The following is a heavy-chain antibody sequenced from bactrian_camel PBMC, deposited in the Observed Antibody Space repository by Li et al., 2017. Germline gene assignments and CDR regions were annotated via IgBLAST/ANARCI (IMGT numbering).Heavy chain of an antibody. D-gene: IGHD3*01. CDR1: GYTFSSGC. CDR3: AADLAWRITYPVAEGDFGY. J-gene: IGHJ6*01. V-gene: IGHV3-3*01. CDR2: ISSTGTKS. Sequence: HVQLVESGGGSVQAGGSLRLSSAASGYTFSSGCMGWFRQAPGKGREGIAAISSTGTKSVLPSVRGRFTISKDNAKNIVYLQMNSLKPEDTAMYYCAADLAWRITYPVAEGDFGYWGQGTQVTVS.